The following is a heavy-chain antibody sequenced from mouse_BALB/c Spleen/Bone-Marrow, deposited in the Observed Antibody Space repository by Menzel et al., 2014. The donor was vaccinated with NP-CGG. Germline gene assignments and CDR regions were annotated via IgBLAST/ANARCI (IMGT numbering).Heavy chain of an antibody. CDR3: ARLGYYGVMVY. J-gene: IGHJ4*01. V-gene: IGHV4-1*02. D-gene: IGHD1-1*01. CDR1: GFDFSRYW. CDR2: INPDSTTI. Sequence: EVKLMESGGGLVQPGGSLKLSCAASGFDFSRYWMSWVRQAPGKGLEWIGEINPDSTTINYTPSLKNKFIISRDNAKNTLYLRMSKVRSEDTALYYCARLGYYGVMVYWGQGTSVTVSS.